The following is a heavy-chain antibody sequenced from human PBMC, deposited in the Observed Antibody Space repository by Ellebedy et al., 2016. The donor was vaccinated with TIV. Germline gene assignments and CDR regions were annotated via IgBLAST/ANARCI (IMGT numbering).Heavy chain of an antibody. J-gene: IGHJ6*02. CDR3: AAGVSSLWFGESDYYYYGMDV. D-gene: IGHD3-10*01. CDR2: IVVGSGNT. Sequence: AASVKVSCKASGFTFTSSAVQWVRQARGQRLEWIGWIVVGSGNTNYAQKFQERVTITRDMSTSTAYMELSSLRSEDTAVYYCAAGVSSLWFGESDYYYYGMDVWGQGTTVTVSS. CDR1: GFTFTSSA. V-gene: IGHV1-58*01.